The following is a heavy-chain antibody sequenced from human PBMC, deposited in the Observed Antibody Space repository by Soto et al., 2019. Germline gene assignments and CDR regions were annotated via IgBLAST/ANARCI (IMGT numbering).Heavy chain of an antibody. V-gene: IGHV3-30*03. Sequence: QVQLVEPGGGVVQPGRSLRLSCAVSGFTVSTYGMQWVRQAPGKGLEWVAVISRDGGTKYYSDSVKGRFTISRDNSRNALFLEMNSLRGDDMAVYYCTGEVASGYWGEGPLVAVSS. CDR3: TGEVASGY. CDR1: GFTVSTYG. D-gene: IGHD2-8*02. J-gene: IGHJ4*02. CDR2: ISRDGGTK.